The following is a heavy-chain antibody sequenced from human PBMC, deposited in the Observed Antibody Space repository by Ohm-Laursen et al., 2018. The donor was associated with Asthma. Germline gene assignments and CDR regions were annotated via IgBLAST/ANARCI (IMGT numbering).Heavy chain of an antibody. J-gene: IGHJ4*02. CDR1: GFSVSRHF. CDR3: ARGNLEGLL. Sequence: SLRLSCAASGFSVSRHFMNWIRQGPEKGLEWVADIYPGGATFYADSVEGRFTISRDDAQNTVYLQMNSLRVDDTAVYYCARGNLEGLLWGQGTLVTVSS. D-gene: IGHD1-1*01. V-gene: IGHV3-53*01. CDR2: IYPGGAT.